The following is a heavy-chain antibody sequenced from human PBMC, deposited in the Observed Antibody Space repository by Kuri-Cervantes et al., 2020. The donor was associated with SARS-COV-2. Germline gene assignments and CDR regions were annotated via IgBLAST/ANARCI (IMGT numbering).Heavy chain of an antibody. CDR1: GYNFTTYG. CDR3: ARDGYCYGVYYYYYLDV. V-gene: IGHV1-18*04. J-gene: IGHJ6*03. Sequence: ASVKVSCQASGYNFTTYGISGVRQAPGQGLVWMGWISGYNGNTYYAQKFQVRVTMTIDKSTNTAYMELRSLKSDDTAVYYCARDGYCYGVYYYYYLDVWGKGTTVTVSS. CDR2: ISGYNGNT. D-gene: IGHD5-18*01.